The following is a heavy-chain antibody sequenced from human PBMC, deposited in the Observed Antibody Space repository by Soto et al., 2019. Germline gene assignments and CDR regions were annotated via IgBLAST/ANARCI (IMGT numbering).Heavy chain of an antibody. CDR3: ARSIAVAGTLYYFDY. J-gene: IGHJ4*02. Sequence: KPSETLSLTCAVSGGSISSSNWWSWVRQPPGKGLEWIGEIYHSGSTNYNPSLTSRVTISVDKSKNQFSLKLSSVTAADTAVYYCARSIAVAGTLYYFDYWGQGTLVTVSS. D-gene: IGHD6-19*01. CDR2: IYHSGST. V-gene: IGHV4-4*02. CDR1: GGSISSSNW.